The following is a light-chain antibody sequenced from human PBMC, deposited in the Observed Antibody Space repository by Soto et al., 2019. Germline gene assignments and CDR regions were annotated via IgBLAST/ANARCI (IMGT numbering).Light chain of an antibody. Sequence: IVMTQSPATLSVSPGERATLSCRVSQSVASNLAWYQQRPGQAPRLLIYGASTRAAGISARFSGSGSGTEFTLTISSLQSEDFALYHCQQYNNWPGTFGQGTKLEIK. CDR2: GAS. CDR3: QQYNNWPGT. CDR1: QSVASN. J-gene: IGKJ2*01. V-gene: IGKV3-15*01.